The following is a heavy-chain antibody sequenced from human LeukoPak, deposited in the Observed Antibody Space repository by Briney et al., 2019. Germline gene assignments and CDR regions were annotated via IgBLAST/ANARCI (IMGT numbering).Heavy chain of an antibody. Sequence: GGSLRLSCAASGFTFSSYAMSWVRQAPGKGLEWVSTISRSGVATYYANSVKGRFTISRDNSKNTVYLQMNSLRAEDTAIYYCAKHSHDGSAPYYEVQLDYWGQGTLVTVSS. CDR2: ISRSGVAT. D-gene: IGHD3-22*01. V-gene: IGHV3-23*01. CDR1: GFTFSSYA. CDR3: AKHSHDGSAPYYEVQLDY. J-gene: IGHJ4*02.